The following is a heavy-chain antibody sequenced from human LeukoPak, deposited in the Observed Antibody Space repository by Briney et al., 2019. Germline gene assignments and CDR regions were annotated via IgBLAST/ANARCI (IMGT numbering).Heavy chain of an antibody. D-gene: IGHD3-22*01. CDR1: GFTFSSYA. V-gene: IGHV3-30*04. J-gene: IGHJ4*02. CDR3: ARDLNVMVVIYYFDY. CDR2: ITYDGSNE. Sequence: GRSLRLSCAASGFTFSSYAMHWVRQAPGRGLEWVAVITYDGSNEYYADSVKGRFTISRDNSKNTLYLQMNSLRAADTAVYYCARDLNVMVVIYYFDYWGQGTLVTVSP.